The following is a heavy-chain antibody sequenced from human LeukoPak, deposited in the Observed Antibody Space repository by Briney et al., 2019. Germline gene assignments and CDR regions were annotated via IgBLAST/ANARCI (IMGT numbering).Heavy chain of an antibody. CDR2: IYTDGST. J-gene: IGHJ4*02. CDR3: GRSTAWYAFDY. D-gene: IGHD6-19*01. CDR1: GFTFSRYE. Sequence: GGSLRLSCATSGFTFSRYEMNWVRQAPGKGLEWVSVIYTDGSTYYADSVKGRFTISRDNSKSTLYLQMNSLRAEDTAVYYCGRSTAWYAFDYWGQGTLVTVSS. V-gene: IGHV3-53*01.